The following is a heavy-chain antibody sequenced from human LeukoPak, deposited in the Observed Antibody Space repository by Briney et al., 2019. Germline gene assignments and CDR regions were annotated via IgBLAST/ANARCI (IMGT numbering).Heavy chain of an antibody. V-gene: IGHV4-39*01. Sequence: SETLSLTCTVSGGSISSSSYYWGWIRQPPGKGLEWIGSIYYSGSTYYNPSLKSRVTISVDTSKNQFSLKLSSVTAADTAVYYCASQPLSSGYYYYMDVWGKGTTVTVSS. J-gene: IGHJ6*03. CDR3: ASQPLSSGYYYYMDV. CDR2: IYYSGST. CDR1: GGSISSSSYY. D-gene: IGHD3-10*02.